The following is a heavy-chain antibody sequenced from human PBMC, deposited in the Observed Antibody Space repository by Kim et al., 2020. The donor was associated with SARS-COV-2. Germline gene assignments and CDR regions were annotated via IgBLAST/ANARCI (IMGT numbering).Heavy chain of an antibody. D-gene: IGHD6-13*01. CDR2: IIPIFGTA. CDR3: ARAETGYSSSWYEVWFDP. J-gene: IGHJ5*02. V-gene: IGHV1-69*13. CDR1: GGTFSSYA. Sequence: SVKVSCKASGGTFSSYAISWVRQAPGQGLEWMGGIIPIFGTANYAQKFQGRVTITADESTSTAYMELSSLRSEDTAVYYCARAETGYSSSWYEVWFDPWGQGTLVTVSS.